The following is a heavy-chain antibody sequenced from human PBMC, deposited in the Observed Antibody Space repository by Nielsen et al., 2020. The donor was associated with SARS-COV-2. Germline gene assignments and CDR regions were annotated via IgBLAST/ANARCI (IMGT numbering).Heavy chain of an antibody. D-gene: IGHD7-27*01. CDR3: ARDNWGRMDV. J-gene: IGHJ6*02. V-gene: IGHV3-11*06. CDR2: ISSSGSYT. Sequence: GSLRLSCAASGFMVSDSYMSWIRQTPGKGLEWISYISSSGSYTNYADSVKGRFTISRDNGKNSLYLQMNSLRVEDTAVYYCARDNWGRMDVWGQGTTVTVSS. CDR1: GFMVSDSY.